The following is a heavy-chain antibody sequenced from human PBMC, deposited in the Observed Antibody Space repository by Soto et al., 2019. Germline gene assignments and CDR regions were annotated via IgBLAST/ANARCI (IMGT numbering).Heavy chain of an antibody. CDR1: GFTFSSYW. D-gene: IGHD2-15*01. CDR2: IKQDGSEK. J-gene: IGHJ6*03. V-gene: IGHV3-7*01. Sequence: GGSLRLSCGASGFTFSSYWMSWVRQAPGKGLEWVANIKQDGSEKYYVDSVKGRFTISRDNAKNSLYLQMNSLRAEDTAVYYCARDPYCSGGSCHYYMDVWGKGTTVTVSS. CDR3: ARDPYCSGGSCHYYMDV.